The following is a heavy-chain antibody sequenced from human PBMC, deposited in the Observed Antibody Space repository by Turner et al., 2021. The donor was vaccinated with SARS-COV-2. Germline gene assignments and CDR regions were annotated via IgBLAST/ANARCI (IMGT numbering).Heavy chain of an antibody. CDR2: MYSGGST. Sequence: EVQPVESGGGLVQPAGSLRLSCAASGFTVSSNYMSWVRQAPGKGLEWVSVMYSGGSTYYADSVKGRFTISRDNSKNTLYLQINSLRAEDTAVYYCAREAAAGNFHGWFDPWGQGTLVTVSS. V-gene: IGHV3-66*01. CDR1: GFTVSSNY. D-gene: IGHD6-13*01. CDR3: AREAAAGNFHGWFDP. J-gene: IGHJ5*02.